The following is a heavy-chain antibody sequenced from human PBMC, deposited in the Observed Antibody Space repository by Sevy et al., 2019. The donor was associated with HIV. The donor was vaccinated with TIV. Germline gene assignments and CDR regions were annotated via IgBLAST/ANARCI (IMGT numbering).Heavy chain of an antibody. CDR1: GFTFSDYY. CDR2: ISRRGSTI. D-gene: IGHD3-22*01. J-gene: IGHJ5*02. Sequence: GGSLRLSCAASGFTFSDYYMSWIRQAPGKGLEWISYISRRGSTIYYADSVKGRFTISRDNAKSSLYLQMNSLRAEDTAVYFCARENTMIEEPGWFDHWGQGTLVTVSS. V-gene: IGHV3-11*01. CDR3: ARENTMIEEPGWFDH.